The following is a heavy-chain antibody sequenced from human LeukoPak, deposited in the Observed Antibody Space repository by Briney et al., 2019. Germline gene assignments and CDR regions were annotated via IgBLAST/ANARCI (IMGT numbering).Heavy chain of an antibody. V-gene: IGHV1-8*01. Sequence: ASVKFSCKASGYTFTSYEINWVRQATGQGLEWMGGMNPNSGNTGYAQKFQGRLTMTRDTSISTAYMELSSLRSEDTAVYYCARGINGMDVWGQGTTVTVSS. CDR3: ARGINGMDV. D-gene: IGHD3-16*01. CDR2: MNPNSGNT. J-gene: IGHJ6*02. CDR1: GYTFTSYE.